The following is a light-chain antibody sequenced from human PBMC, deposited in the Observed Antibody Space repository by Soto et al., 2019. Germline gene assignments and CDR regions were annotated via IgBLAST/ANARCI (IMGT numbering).Light chain of an antibody. V-gene: IGLV2-8*01. Sequence: QSALTQPASVSGSPGQSITISCTGTSGDVGGYYYVSWYQQLPGKAPKLMIYEVSKRPSGVPDRFSGSKSGNTASLTVSGLQAEDEADYYCSSYAGSNNYVFGTGTKLTVL. J-gene: IGLJ1*01. CDR2: EVS. CDR3: SSYAGSNNYV. CDR1: SGDVGGYYY.